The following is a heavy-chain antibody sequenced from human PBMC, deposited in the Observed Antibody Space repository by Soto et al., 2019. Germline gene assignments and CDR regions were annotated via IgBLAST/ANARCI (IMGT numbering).Heavy chain of an antibody. D-gene: IGHD1-7*01. Sequence: QVQLVQSGAEVKKPGASVKVSCKASGYTFTSYDINWVRQATGQGLEWMGWMNPNSGNTGYAQKVQGRVTTTRNTSISTAYMALSSLRSEDTAVYYCARAPLELLSPGLDVWGQGTTFTVSS. J-gene: IGHJ6*02. CDR3: ARAPLELLSPGLDV. CDR2: MNPNSGNT. V-gene: IGHV1-8*01. CDR1: GYTFTSYD.